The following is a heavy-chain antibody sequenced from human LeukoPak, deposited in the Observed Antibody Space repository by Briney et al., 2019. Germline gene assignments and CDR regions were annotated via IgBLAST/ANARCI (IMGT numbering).Heavy chain of an antibody. V-gene: IGHV4-39*01. CDR2: ISYSGNT. Sequence: SETLSLTCTVSGDSISSTYYYWGWIRQPPGKGLEWTGSISYSGNTYHNPSLKTRVTISVDTSKNQFSLNLTSVTAADTAVYYCARHSLLRIAMRDWFDPWGQGTLVTVSS. J-gene: IGHJ5*02. D-gene: IGHD3-22*01. CDR1: GDSISSTYYY. CDR3: ARHSLLRIAMRDWFDP.